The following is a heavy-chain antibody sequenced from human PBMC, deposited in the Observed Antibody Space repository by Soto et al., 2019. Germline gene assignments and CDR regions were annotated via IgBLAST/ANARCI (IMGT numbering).Heavy chain of an antibody. CDR1: GGSVSSGSYY. CDR3: ARESVAMVRGVIRGRFDY. CDR2: IYYSGST. Sequence: QVQLQESGPGLVKPSETLSLTCTVSGGSVSSGSYYWSWIRQPPGKGLEWIGYIYYSGSTNYNPSLKSRVTISVDTSKNQFSLKLSSVTAADTAVYYCARESVAMVRGVIRGRFDYWGQGTLVTVSS. J-gene: IGHJ4*02. D-gene: IGHD3-10*01. V-gene: IGHV4-61*01.